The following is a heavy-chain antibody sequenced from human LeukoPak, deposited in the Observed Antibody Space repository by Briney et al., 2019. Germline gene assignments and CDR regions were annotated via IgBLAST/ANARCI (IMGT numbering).Heavy chain of an antibody. Sequence: SETLSLTCTVPGGSISSGGYYWSWIRQHPGKGLEWIGYIYYSGSTYYNPSLKSRVTISVDTSKNQFSLKLSSVTAADTAVYYCARGPSPYDAFDIWGQGTMVTVSS. CDR2: IYYSGST. CDR1: GGSISSGGYY. V-gene: IGHV4-31*03. J-gene: IGHJ3*02. CDR3: ARGPSPYDAFDI.